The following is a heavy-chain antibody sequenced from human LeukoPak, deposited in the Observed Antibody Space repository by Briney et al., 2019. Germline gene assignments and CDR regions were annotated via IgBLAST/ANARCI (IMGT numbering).Heavy chain of an antibody. CDR3: AKDPTYYYGSGSPGPFDY. CDR1: GFTFSGYA. CDR2: ISGSGGNT. D-gene: IGHD3-10*01. Sequence: GGSLRLSCAASGFTFSGYAMSWVRQAPGKGLEWVSAISGSGGNTYYADSVKGRFTISRDNSKNTLYLQMNSLRAEDTAVYYCAKDPTYYYGSGSPGPFDYWGQGTLVTVSS. J-gene: IGHJ4*02. V-gene: IGHV3-23*01.